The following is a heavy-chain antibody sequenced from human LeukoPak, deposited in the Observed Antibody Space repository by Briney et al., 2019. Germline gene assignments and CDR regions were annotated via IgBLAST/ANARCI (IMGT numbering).Heavy chain of an antibody. CDR2: IWYDGSNK. CDR1: GFTFSSYG. Sequence: PGGSLRLSCAASGFTFSSYGMHWVRQAPGKGLEWVAVIWYDGSNKYYADSVKGRFTISRDNSKNTLYLQMNSLRADDTAVYYCANGGGVGWYRGGDFDYWGQGTLVTVSS. V-gene: IGHV3-33*06. CDR3: ANGGGVGWYRGGDFDY. J-gene: IGHJ4*02. D-gene: IGHD6-19*01.